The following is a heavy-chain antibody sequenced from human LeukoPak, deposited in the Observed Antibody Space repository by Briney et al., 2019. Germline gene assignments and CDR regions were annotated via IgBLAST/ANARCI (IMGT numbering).Heavy chain of an antibody. J-gene: IGHJ4*02. Sequence: SETLSLTCTVSGGSISSYYWSWIRQPPGKGLQWIGYIYYSGSTHYNPSLKSRVTISVDTSKNQFSLKLSSVTAADTAVYYCARAYYDSSGYYESGYFDYWGQGTLVTVSS. CDR2: IYYSGST. V-gene: IGHV4-59*01. CDR3: ARAYYDSSGYYESGYFDY. D-gene: IGHD3-22*01. CDR1: GGSISSYY.